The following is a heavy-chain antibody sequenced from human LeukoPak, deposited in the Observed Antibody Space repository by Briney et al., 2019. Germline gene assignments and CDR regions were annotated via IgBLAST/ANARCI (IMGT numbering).Heavy chain of an antibody. CDR3: ARTRKYYYGSGTLNHHFDY. CDR1: GGSFSGYY. CDR2: IHHSGST. Sequence: SETLSLTCAVYGGSFSGYYWSWIRQPPGKGLEWIGEIHHSGSTNYNPSLKSRVTISVDTSKSQFSLKLSSVTAADTAVYYCARTRKYYYGSGTLNHHFDYWGQGTLVTVPS. D-gene: IGHD3-10*01. J-gene: IGHJ4*02. V-gene: IGHV4-34*01.